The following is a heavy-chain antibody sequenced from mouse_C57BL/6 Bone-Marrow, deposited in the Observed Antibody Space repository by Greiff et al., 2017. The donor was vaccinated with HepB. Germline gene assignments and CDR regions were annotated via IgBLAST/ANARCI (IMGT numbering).Heavy chain of an antibody. D-gene: IGHD1-1*01. J-gene: IGHJ2*01. CDR1: GYAFTNYL. CDR3: AFLILTTVVATNY. Sequence: VQLQQSGAELVRPGTSVKVSCKASGYAFTNYLIEWVKQRPGQGLEWIGVINPGSGGTNYNEKFKGKATLTADKSSSTAYMQLSSLTSEDSAVYFCAFLILTTVVATNYWGQGTTLTVSS. CDR2: INPGSGGT. V-gene: IGHV1-54*01.